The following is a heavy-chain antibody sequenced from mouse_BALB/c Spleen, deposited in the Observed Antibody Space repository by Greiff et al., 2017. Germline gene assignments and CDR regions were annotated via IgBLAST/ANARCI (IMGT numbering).Heavy chain of an antibody. CDR1: GFTFTDYY. D-gene: IGHD2-2*01. Sequence: DVKLQESGGGLVQPGGSLRLSCATSGFTFTDYYMSWVRQPPGKALEWLGFIRNKANGYTTEYSASVKGRFTISRDNSQSILYLQMNTLRAEDSATYYCARDPLYYGYDSWYFDVWGAGTTVTVSS. CDR3: ARDPLYYGYDSWYFDV. CDR2: IRNKANGYTT. V-gene: IGHV7-3*02. J-gene: IGHJ1*01.